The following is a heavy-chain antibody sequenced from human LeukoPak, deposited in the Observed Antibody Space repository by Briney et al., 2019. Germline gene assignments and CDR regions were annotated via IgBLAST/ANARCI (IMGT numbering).Heavy chain of an antibody. V-gene: IGHV4-31*03. CDR3: ARGAITFGGVIVPTFDY. Sequence: PSETLSLSCTVSGGSISSGGYYWSWIRQHPGKGLEWIGYIYYSGSTYYNPSLKSRVTISVDTSKNQFSLKLSSVTAADTAVYYCARGAITFGGVIVPTFDYWGQGTLVTVSS. CDR2: IYYSGST. J-gene: IGHJ4*02. CDR1: GGSISSGGYY. D-gene: IGHD3-16*02.